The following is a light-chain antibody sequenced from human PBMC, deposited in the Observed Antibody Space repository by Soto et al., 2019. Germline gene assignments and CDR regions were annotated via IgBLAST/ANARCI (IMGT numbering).Light chain of an antibody. CDR1: QSVSSN. V-gene: IGKV3-11*01. J-gene: IGKJ4*01. CDR3: HQRSNWPPT. Sequence: EDVLTQSPAPLSLSPGERATLSCRASQSVSSNLAWYQQRPGQAPRLLIYDASNRATGIPARFSGSGSGTDFTLTISSLQPEDFALYYCHQRSNWPPTFGGGTKVDIK. CDR2: DAS.